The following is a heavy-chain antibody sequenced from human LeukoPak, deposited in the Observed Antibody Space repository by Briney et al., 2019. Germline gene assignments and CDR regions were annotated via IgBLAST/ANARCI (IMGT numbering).Heavy chain of an antibody. CDR2: INDDGSSR. D-gene: IGHD1-26*01. CDR3: ARDWSPYSGRYYDAFDV. V-gene: IGHV3-7*01. J-gene: IGHJ3*01. Sequence: PGGSLRLSCAASGFSFSSDWMIWVRQAPGRGLEWVANINDDGSSRNCADSVRGRFTISRDNAKNSLYLQMNSLRVVDTAVYYCARDWSPYSGRYYDAFDVWGQGTRVTVSS. CDR1: GFSFSSDW.